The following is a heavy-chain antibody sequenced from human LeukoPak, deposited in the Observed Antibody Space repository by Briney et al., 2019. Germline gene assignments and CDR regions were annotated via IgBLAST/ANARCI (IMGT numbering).Heavy chain of an antibody. V-gene: IGHV1-69*05. D-gene: IGHD2-2*02. CDR1: GGTFSSYA. Sequence: SVKVSCKSSGGTFSSYAISWVRQAPGQGLEWMGGIIPIFGTANYEQKFQGRVTITTEESTSPAYMELSSLRSEDTAVYSCARGTLVVPAAIGGGYYFDYWGQGTLVTVSS. CDR3: ARGTLVVPAAIGGGYYFDY. J-gene: IGHJ4*02. CDR2: IIPIFGTA.